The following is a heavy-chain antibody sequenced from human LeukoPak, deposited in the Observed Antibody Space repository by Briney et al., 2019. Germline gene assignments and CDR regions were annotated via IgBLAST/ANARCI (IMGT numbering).Heavy chain of an antibody. D-gene: IGHD6-13*01. CDR2: IYYSGST. CDR1: GGSISSYY. Sequence: SETLSLTCTVSGGSISSYYWSWIRQPPGKGLEWIGYIYYSGSTNYNPSLKSRVTMSVDTSKNQFSLKLSSVTAADTAVYYCARFRYSSSWYGYFDYWGQGTLVTVSS. V-gene: IGHV4-59*01. J-gene: IGHJ4*02. CDR3: ARFRYSSSWYGYFDY.